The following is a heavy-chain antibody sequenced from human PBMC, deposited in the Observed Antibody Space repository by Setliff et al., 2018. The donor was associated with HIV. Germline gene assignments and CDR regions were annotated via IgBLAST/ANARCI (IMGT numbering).Heavy chain of an antibody. CDR1: GYSFTTYG. D-gene: IGHD3-10*01. J-gene: IGHJ6*04. Sequence: ASVKVSCKASGYSFTTYGVYWVRQAPGQGLEWMGWIGTQNGNTNYAQKFQGRVTMTKDTSTNTAYMELSSLTSDDTAVYYCAREGLWFGDRGFYMDVWGKGTAVTVSS. CDR2: IGTQNGNT. CDR3: AREGLWFGDRGFYMDV. V-gene: IGHV1-18*01.